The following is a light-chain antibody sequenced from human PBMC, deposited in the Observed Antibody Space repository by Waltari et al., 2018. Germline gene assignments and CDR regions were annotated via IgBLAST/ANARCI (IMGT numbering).Light chain of an antibody. CDR2: WAS. J-gene: IGKJ5*01. Sequence: DIVMTQSPDSLTVSLGARATINCKSSQSILFSSNNENYLAWYQQKPGQPPKLLIYWASTREPGVPERFSGSGSGTDFTLVITNLQAEDVAVYYCQQYYNIPITFGQGTRLEIK. CDR3: QQYYNIPIT. V-gene: IGKV4-1*01. CDR1: QSILFSSNNENY.